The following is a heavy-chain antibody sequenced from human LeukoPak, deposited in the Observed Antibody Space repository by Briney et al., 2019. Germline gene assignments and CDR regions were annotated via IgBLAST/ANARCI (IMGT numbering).Heavy chain of an antibody. V-gene: IGHV4-59*01. J-gene: IGHJ3*02. CDR3: ARERDSSGAFDI. Sequence: SETLSLTCTVSGGSISSYYWSWIRQPPGKGLEWIGYIYYSGSTNYNPSLKSRVTISVDTSKNQFSLKLSSVTAADTAVYYCARERDSSGAFDIWGQGTMVTVSS. CDR2: IYYSGST. D-gene: IGHD3-22*01. CDR1: GGSISSYY.